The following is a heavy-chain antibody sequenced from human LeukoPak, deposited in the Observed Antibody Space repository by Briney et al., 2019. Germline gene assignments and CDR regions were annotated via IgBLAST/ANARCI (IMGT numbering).Heavy chain of an antibody. D-gene: IGHD3-22*01. CDR2: IYITGST. CDR3: ARVGNPYYYDSSGYQNWFDP. CDR1: GGSITSYY. V-gene: IGHV4-4*07. Sequence: PSETLSLTCTVSGGSITSYYWSWIRQSAGKGLEWIGRIYITGSTTYNPSLKSRVTISLDTSKNQFSLKLRSVIAADTAVYYCARVGNPYYYDSSGYQNWFDPWGQGSLVTVSS. J-gene: IGHJ5*02.